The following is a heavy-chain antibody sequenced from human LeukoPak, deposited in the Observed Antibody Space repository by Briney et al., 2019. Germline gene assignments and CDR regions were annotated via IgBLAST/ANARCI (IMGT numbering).Heavy chain of an antibody. CDR1: GGSISSSSYY. CDR3: ARLDYYDSSGHKFDY. CDR2: IYYSGST. D-gene: IGHD3-22*01. V-gene: IGHV4-39*01. J-gene: IGHJ4*02. Sequence: PSETLSLTCTVSGGSISSSSYYWGWIRQPPGKGLEWIGSIYYSGSTYYNPSLKSRVTISVDTSKNQFSLKLSSVTAADTAVYYCARLDYYDSSGHKFDYWGQGTLVTVSS.